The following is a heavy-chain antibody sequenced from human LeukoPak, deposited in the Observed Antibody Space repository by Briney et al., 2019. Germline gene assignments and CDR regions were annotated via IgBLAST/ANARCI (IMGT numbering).Heavy chain of an antibody. V-gene: IGHV1-2*02. CDR2: INPNSGGT. CDR3: ARDRSGAPTSSDDGWFDP. Sequence: GASVKVSCKASGYTFTGYYMHWVRQAPGQGLEWMGWINPNSGGTNYAQKFQGRVTMTRDTSISTAYMELSRLRSDDTAVYYCARDRSGAPTSSDDGWFDPWGQGTLVTVPS. D-gene: IGHD3-10*01. CDR1: GYTFTGYY. J-gene: IGHJ5*02.